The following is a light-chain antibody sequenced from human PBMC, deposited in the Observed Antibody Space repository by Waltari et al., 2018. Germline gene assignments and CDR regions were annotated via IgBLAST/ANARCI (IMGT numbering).Light chain of an antibody. V-gene: IGKV3-20*01. CDR3: QHHFRLPAT. CDR1: QNIGHY. CDR2: ASS. Sequence: IVLTQSPGTLSLSPGGRATLSCRASQNIGHYLAWYQQKPGQAPRLLIYASSTRATSIPDRFSGSGSGADFSLTITGLEPDDFAVYYCQHHFRLPATFGQGTKV. J-gene: IGKJ1*01.